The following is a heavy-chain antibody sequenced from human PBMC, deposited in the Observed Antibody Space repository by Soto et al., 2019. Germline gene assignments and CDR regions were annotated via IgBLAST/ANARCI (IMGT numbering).Heavy chain of an antibody. CDR1: VGTFRSYA. V-gene: IGHV1-69*01. Sequence: QVQLVQSGAEVKKPGPSVKVSCKASVGTFRSYAISWVRQAPGQGLEWMGGIIPIFGTANYAQKFQGRVTITADESTSTAYMEMSSLRSEDTAVYYCARQHDGSGSDSWFDPWGQGTLVTVSS. CDR2: IIPIFGTA. D-gene: IGHD3-10*01. J-gene: IGHJ5*02. CDR3: ARQHDGSGSDSWFDP.